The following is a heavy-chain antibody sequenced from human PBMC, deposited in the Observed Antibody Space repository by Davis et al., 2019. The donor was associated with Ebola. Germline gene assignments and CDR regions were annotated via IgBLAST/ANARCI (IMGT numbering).Heavy chain of an antibody. V-gene: IGHV1-3*01. J-gene: IGHJ6*03. CDR2: INAGNGNT. CDR1: GYTFTSYA. D-gene: IGHD3-22*01. CDR3: ARDHDSSGYYYYYYYYMDV. Sequence: ASVTVSCKASGYTFTSYAMHWVRLAPGHRLEWMGWINAGNGNTKYSQKFQGRVTITRDTSASTAYMELSSLRSEDTAVYYCARDHDSSGYYYYYYYYMDVWGKGTTVTVSS.